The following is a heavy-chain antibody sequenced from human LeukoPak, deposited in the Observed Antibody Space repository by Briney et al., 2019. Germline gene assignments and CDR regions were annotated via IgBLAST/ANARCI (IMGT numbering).Heavy chain of an antibody. CDR2: IKQNGSEK. Sequence: GGSLRLSCAASGFTFSSYWMSWVRQAPGKGLEWVANIKQNGSEKYYVDSVKGRFAISRDNAQNSLYLQMTSLRAEDTAVYYCARREGYCSSARWAAYSYYMDASGTGIPVTVSS. CDR3: ARREGYCSSARWAAYSYYMDA. V-gene: IGHV3-7*01. D-gene: IGHD2-2*01. CDR1: GFTFSSYW. J-gene: IGHJ6*03.